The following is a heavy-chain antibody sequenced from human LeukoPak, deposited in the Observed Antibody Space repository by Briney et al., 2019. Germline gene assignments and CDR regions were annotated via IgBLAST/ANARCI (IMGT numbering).Heavy chain of an antibody. J-gene: IGHJ3*02. D-gene: IGHD7-27*01. V-gene: IGHV1-8*01. CDR3: AREPTRGRAGDNSFDI. Sequence: SVTVSCKASGYIFNDYDINWVRQAAGQGLEWMGWMNPNSGNTGYAQRFQGRITMTRDTSITTAYMELSGLMPEDTAVYYCAREPTRGRAGDNSFDIWGQGTMVTVSS. CDR1: GYIFNDYD. CDR2: MNPNSGNT.